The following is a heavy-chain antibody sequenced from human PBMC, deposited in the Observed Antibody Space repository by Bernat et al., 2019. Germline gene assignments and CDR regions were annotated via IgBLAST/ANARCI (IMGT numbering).Heavy chain of an antibody. CDR1: GFTFNTYA. V-gene: IGHV3-23*01. J-gene: IGHJ5*02. CDR3: ERSSEICGGGICYPNWFDP. D-gene: IGHD2-15*01. CDR2: IDTSGAGV. Sequence: EAQLLESGGGLAQPGESLRLSCAASGFTFNTYAMTWVRQAPGKGLEWVSTIDTSGAGVYYADSVKGRFTISRDNSKTTLSLQMNSLRAEDTAVYYCERSSEICGGGICYPNWFDPWGQGTLVTVSS.